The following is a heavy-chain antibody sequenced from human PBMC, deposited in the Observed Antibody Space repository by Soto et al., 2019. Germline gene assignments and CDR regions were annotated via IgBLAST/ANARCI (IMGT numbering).Heavy chain of an antibody. J-gene: IGHJ5*02. CDR1: GGSISSYY. CDR2: IYYSGST. V-gene: IGHV4-59*01. CDR3: ARLYYDFWSGYYAYNWFDP. Sequence: PSETLSLTCTVSGGSISSYYWSWIRQPPGKGLEWIGYIYYSGSTNYNPSLKSRVTISVDTSKNQFSLKLSSVTAADTAVYYCARLYYDFWSGYYAYNWFDPWGQGTLVTVSS. D-gene: IGHD3-3*01.